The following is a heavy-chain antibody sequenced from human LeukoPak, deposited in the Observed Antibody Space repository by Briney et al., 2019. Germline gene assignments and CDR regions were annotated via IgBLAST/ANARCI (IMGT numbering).Heavy chain of an antibody. J-gene: IGHJ3*02. CDR3: ARDRGKRYYDSSGYFDI. D-gene: IGHD3-22*01. V-gene: IGHV3-7*01. Sequence: AGGSLRLSCAASGFTFSSYWMSWVRQAPGKGLEWVANIKQDGSEKYYVDSVKGRFTISRDNAKNSLYLQMNSLRAEDTAVYYCARDRGKRYYDSSGYFDIWGQGTMVTVSS. CDR1: GFTFSSYW. CDR2: IKQDGSEK.